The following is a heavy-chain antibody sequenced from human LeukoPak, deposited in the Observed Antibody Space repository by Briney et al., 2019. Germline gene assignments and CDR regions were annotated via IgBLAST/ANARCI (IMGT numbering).Heavy chain of an antibody. CDR2: YSGGST. J-gene: IGHJ4*02. CDR3: AREQYGSGSYYSDPLDY. V-gene: IGHV3-66*01. D-gene: IGHD3-10*01. Sequence: GGSLRLSCAASEFSVGSNYMTWVRQSPGKGLEWVSLYSGGSTYYADSVMGRLTISRDNSKNTLYLQMNSLRAEDTAVYYCAREQYGSGSYYSDPLDYWGQGTLVTVSS. CDR1: EFSVGSNY.